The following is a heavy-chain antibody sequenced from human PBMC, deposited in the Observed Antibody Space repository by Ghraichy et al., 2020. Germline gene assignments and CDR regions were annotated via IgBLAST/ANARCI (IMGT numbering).Heavy chain of an antibody. CDR3: ARVRYYYGLGAFDV. V-gene: IGHV3-74*01. D-gene: IGHD3-10*01. CDR2: INSDGSST. Sequence: GGSLRLSCAGSGFTFGSYWMHWVRQAPGKGLVWVSHINSDGSSTTYADSVKGRFTISRDNAKNTLYLQMHGLRAEDSAVYYCARVRYYYGLGAFDVWGQGTMVTVSS. CDR1: GFTFGSYW. J-gene: IGHJ3*01.